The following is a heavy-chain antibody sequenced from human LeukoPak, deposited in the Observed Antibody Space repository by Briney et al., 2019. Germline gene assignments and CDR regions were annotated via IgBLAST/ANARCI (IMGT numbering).Heavy chain of an antibody. D-gene: IGHD6-13*01. CDR2: ISHDETHK. Sequence: GRSLRLSCAASGFTFRTYTMHWVRQAPGKGLEWVAVISHDETHKYYSDSVKGRFTISRDNSKSALYLQMNGLRGDDSAVYYCAKEGGRIAAAGYFDYWGQGTLVTVSS. CDR3: AKEGGRIAAAGYFDY. J-gene: IGHJ4*02. CDR1: GFTFRTYT. V-gene: IGHV3-30-3*01.